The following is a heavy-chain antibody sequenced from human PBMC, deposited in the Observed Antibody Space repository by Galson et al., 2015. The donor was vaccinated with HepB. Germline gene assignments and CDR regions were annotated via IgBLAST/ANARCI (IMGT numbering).Heavy chain of an antibody. D-gene: IGHD1-26*01. CDR2: IRSKAYGGTT. Sequence: SLRLSCAASGSTFGDYAMSWVRQAPGKGLEWVGFIRSKAYGGTTEYAASVKGRFTISRDDSKSIAYLQMNSLKTEDTAVYYCTREGEWELPSRGLDYWGQGTLVTVSS. CDR3: TREGEWELPSRGLDY. J-gene: IGHJ4*02. V-gene: IGHV3-49*04. CDR1: GSTFGDYA.